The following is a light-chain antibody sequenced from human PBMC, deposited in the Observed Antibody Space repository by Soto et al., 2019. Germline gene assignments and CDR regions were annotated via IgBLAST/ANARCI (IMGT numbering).Light chain of an antibody. J-gene: IGKJ1*01. CDR2: DAS. V-gene: IGKV3-11*01. Sequence: EIVLTQSPATLSLSPGERATLSCRASQSISNYLAWYQQKPGQPPRLLIHDASNRATGIPARFSGSGSGTDFTLTITSLEPEDSGVYYCQQRSAWTPLTFGQGTKVEIK. CDR1: QSISNY. CDR3: QQRSAWTPLT.